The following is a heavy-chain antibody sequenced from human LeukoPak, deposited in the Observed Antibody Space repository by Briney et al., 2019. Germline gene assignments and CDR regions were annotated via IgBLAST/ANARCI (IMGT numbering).Heavy chain of an antibody. CDR1: GFTFDDYA. CDR3: AKGYCSDGSCYYFDY. D-gene: IGHD2-15*01. Sequence: GRSLRLSCAASGFTFDDYAMHWVRQAPGQGLEWVSGISWNSGSIGYADSVKGRFTISRDNAKNSLYLQMNSLRAEDTALYYCAKGYCSDGSCYYFDYWCQGTLVTVSS. J-gene: IGHJ4*02. CDR2: ISWNSGSI. V-gene: IGHV3-9*01.